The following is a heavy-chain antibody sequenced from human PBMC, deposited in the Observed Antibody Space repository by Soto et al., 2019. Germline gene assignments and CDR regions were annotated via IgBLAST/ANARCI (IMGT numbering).Heavy chain of an antibody. V-gene: IGHV3-15*07. CDR3: VTDQRGYCGSSNCYVGWFDP. Sequence: PGGSLRLSCAASGLTFSDAWISWVRQAPGKGLEWVGRIKSKTAGGTIDYAAPVKGRFTISRDDSINTLYLQMNSLKTEDTAVYYCVTDQRGYCGSSNCYVGWFDPWGQGALVTVSS. CDR1: GLTFSDAW. CDR2: IKSKTAGGTI. D-gene: IGHD2-2*01. J-gene: IGHJ5*02.